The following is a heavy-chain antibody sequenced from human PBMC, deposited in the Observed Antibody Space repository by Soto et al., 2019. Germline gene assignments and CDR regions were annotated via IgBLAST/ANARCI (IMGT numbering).Heavy chain of an antibody. CDR1: GFTFDDYA. Sequence: GGSLRLSGAASGFTFDDYAMHWVWQAPGKGLEWVSGISWNSGSIGYADSVKGRFTISRDNAKNSLYLQMNSLRAEDTALYYCAKASQYYYDSSGSNWFDPWGQGTLVTVSS. CDR3: AKASQYYYDSSGSNWFDP. V-gene: IGHV3-9*01. J-gene: IGHJ5*02. CDR2: ISWNSGSI. D-gene: IGHD3-22*01.